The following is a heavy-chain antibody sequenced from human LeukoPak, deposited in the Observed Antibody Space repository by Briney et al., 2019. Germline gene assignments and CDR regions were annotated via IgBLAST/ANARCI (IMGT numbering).Heavy chain of an antibody. V-gene: IGHV3-23*01. D-gene: IGHD2-21*01. J-gene: IGHJ4*02. CDR3: AKDFRIGYSAHFDY. Sequence: GGSLRLSCVGSGFTFRSHAMSWVRHAPEKGLEFVSGIYENGGTTYYADSVKGRSSITRDNSKNTLYLQMDSLRGEDTAVYYCAKDFRIGYSAHFDYWGQGALLTVSS. CDR2: IYENGGTT. CDR1: GFTFRSHA.